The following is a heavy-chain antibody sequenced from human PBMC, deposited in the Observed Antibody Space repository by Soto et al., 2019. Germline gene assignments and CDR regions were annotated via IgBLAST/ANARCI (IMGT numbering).Heavy chain of an antibody. V-gene: IGHV3-23*01. J-gene: IGHJ3*02. CDR1: GFTFSSYA. CDR3: AARGITMIVVVITTPAFDI. Sequence: GGSLRLSCAASGFTFSSYAMSWVRQAPGKGLEWVSAISGSGGSTYYADSVKGRFTISRDNSKNTLYLQMNSLRAEDTAVYYCAARGITMIVVVITTPAFDIWGQGTMVTVSS. D-gene: IGHD3-22*01. CDR2: ISGSGGST.